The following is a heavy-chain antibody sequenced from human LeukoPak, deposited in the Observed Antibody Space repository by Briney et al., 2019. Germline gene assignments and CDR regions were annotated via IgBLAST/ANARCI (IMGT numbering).Heavy chain of an antibody. CDR2: MNPNSGNT. J-gene: IGHJ4*02. CDR1: GYTFTSYD. CDR3: ARVRRDSSSPTY. Sequence: ASVKVSCLASGYTFTSYDINWVRQATGQGLEWMGWMNPNSGNTGYAQKFQGRVTMTRNTSISTAYMELSSLRSEDTAVYYCARVRRDSSSPTYWGQGTLVTVSS. V-gene: IGHV1-8*01. D-gene: IGHD6-13*01.